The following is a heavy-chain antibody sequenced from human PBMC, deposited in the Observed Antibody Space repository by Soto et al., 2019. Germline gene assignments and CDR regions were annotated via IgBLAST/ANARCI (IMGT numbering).Heavy chain of an antibody. V-gene: IGHV2-5*02. CDR3: AHRVPYNSYWDVGWFDP. CDR2: IYWDGDR. CDR1: GFSLTSSGVG. Sequence: QITLKESGPTLLEPTQTLTLTCSFSGFSLTSSGVGVGWLRQAPGKALECLGIIYWDGDRRYHPSLRQRLTTTKDTSKNQLVLTMSYMEPVDTAPYYCAHRVPYNSYWDVGWFDPWGQGTLVTVS. D-gene: IGHD1-20*01. J-gene: IGHJ5*02.